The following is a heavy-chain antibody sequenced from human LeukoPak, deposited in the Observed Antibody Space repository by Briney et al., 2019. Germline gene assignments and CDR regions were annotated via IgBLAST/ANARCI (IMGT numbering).Heavy chain of an antibody. CDR1: GFTFSSFE. CDR2: ISTTGTTT. Sequence: PGGSLRLSCVVSGFTFSSFEMHWVRQAPGKGLEWVSYISTTGTTTYYADSVRGRFTISRDNSKNTLYLQMNDLRAEDTALYYCAKGLINDWSALESWGQGTLVTVSS. D-gene: IGHD3-9*01. CDR3: AKGLINDWSALES. J-gene: IGHJ4*02. V-gene: IGHV3-48*03.